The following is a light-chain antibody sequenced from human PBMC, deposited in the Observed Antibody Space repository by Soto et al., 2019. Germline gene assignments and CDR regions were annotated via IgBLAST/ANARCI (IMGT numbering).Light chain of an antibody. J-gene: IGKJ4*01. V-gene: IGKV3-11*01. Sequence: IVLPQSADPLSLSPGERATQTCRASQSVTSSLAWFQQKPGQAPRLLIYDVSARATGIPARFSGSGSGTDFTLTISSLEPEDFAVYYCQQYNHWPLTFGGGTKVDIK. CDR3: QQYNHWPLT. CDR1: QSVTSS. CDR2: DVS.